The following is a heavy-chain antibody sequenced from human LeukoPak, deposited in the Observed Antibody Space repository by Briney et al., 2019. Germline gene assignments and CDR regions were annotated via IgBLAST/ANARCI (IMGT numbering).Heavy chain of an antibody. V-gene: IGHV3-21*01. Sequence: GGSLRLSCAASGFTFSSYSMNWVRQAPGKGLEWASSISSSSSYICYADSVKGRFTISRDNAKNSLYLQMNSLRAEDTAVYYCARDGGWELEYYWGQGTLVTVSS. J-gene: IGHJ4*02. CDR1: GFTFSSYS. CDR3: ARDGGWELEYY. D-gene: IGHD1-26*01. CDR2: ISSSSSYI.